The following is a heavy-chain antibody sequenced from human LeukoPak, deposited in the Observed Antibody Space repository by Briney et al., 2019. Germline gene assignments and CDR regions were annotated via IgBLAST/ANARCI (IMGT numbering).Heavy chain of an antibody. J-gene: IGHJ4*02. CDR2: ISHSGST. Sequence: SETLSLTCAVSGGSITSSNWWSWVRQPPGKGLEWIGEISHSGSTHCNPSLKSRVTISVDKSNNQFSLRLSSVTAADTAVYYRARDDSNGYYFDYWGQGTLVTVSS. CDR1: GGSITSSNW. V-gene: IGHV4-4*02. D-gene: IGHD3-22*01. CDR3: ARDDSNGYYFDY.